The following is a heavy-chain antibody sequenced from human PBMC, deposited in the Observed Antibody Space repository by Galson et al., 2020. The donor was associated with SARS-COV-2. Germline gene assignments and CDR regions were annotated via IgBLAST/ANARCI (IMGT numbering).Heavy chain of an antibody. Sequence: GGSLRLSCSASGFTFSSYAMPWVRQAPGKGLEYVSAISSNAGSTYYADSVKGRFTISRDNSKNTLYLQMSSLRAEDTAVYYCVKGRITMIVVVIPLAFDYWGQGTLVTVSS. V-gene: IGHV3-64D*06. D-gene: IGHD3-22*01. J-gene: IGHJ4*02. CDR3: VKGRITMIVVVIPLAFDY. CDR1: GFTFSSYA. CDR2: ISSNAGST.